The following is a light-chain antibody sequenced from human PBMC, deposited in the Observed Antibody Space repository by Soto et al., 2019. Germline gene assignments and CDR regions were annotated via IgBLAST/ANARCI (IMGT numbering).Light chain of an antibody. V-gene: IGLV2-14*01. CDR1: SSDVGGYNY. J-gene: IGLJ1*01. Sequence: ALTQPASVSGSPGQSITISCTGTSSDVGGYNYVSWYQQHPGKAPKLMIYEVSNRPSGVSNRFSGSKSGNTASLTISGLQAEDEADYYCSSYISSSIDYVFGTGTKLTVL. CDR2: EVS. CDR3: SSYISSSIDYV.